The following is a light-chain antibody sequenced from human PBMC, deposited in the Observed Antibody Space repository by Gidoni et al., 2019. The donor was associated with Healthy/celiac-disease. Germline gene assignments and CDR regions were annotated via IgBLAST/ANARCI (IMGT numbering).Light chain of an antibody. CDR2: DAS. CDR1: QDISNY. J-gene: IGKJ3*01. Sequence: DIQMTQSPSSLSASVGDRVTITCQASQDISNYLNWYQQKPGKAPKLLIYDASNLETGVPSRFSGSGSGTDFTFTISSLQPEDIATYYCQQANSFPFFGPGTKVDIK. V-gene: IGKV1-33*01. CDR3: QQANSFPF.